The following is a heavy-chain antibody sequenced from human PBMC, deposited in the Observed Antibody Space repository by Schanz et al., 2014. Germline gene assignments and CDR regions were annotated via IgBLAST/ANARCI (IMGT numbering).Heavy chain of an antibody. CDR2: INTNSGNP. CDR3: ARDPAEWELLGHFDY. J-gene: IGHJ4*02. Sequence: QVQLVQSGAEVKKPGASVKVSCKASGYTFTSYGLSWVRQAPGQGLEWMGWINTNSGNPTYAQGFTGRFVFSLDTSVNTAYLQISSLKTEDTAVYYCARDPAEWELLGHFDYWGQGTLVTVSA. CDR1: GYTFTSYG. V-gene: IGHV7-4-1*02. D-gene: IGHD1-26*01.